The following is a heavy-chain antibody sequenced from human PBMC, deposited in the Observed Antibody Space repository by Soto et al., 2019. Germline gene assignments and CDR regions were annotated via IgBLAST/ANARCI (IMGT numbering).Heavy chain of an antibody. Sequence: EVQLVESGGGLVQPGGSLRLSCAASGFTFNTYWMTWVRQAPGKGLERVANIKQDGSEKYYVDFVRGRFTISRDNAKNSLYLQMNSLRVEGTAVYYCARVANRYFDLWGRGTLVTVSS. J-gene: IGHJ2*01. V-gene: IGHV3-7*01. CDR3: ARVANRYFDL. CDR2: IKQDGSEK. CDR1: GFTFNTYW.